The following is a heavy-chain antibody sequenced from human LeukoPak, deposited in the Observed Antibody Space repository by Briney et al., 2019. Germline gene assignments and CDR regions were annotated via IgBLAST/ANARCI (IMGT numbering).Heavy chain of an antibody. D-gene: IGHD3-10*01. CDR2: IHNSGST. V-gene: IGHV4-59*08. CDR1: GGYISIYF. Sequence: PSETLSLTCSVSGGYISIYFWSWIRQPPGKGLEWIGNIHNSGSTNYNPSLKSRVTISVDTSKNQFSLKLSSVTAADTAVYYCARHHFTVRGAKSAFDIWGQGTMVTVSS. J-gene: IGHJ3*02. CDR3: ARHHFTVRGAKSAFDI.